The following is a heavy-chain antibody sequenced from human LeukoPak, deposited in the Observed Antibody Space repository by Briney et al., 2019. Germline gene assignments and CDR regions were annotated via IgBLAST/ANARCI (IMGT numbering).Heavy chain of an antibody. CDR2: INAGHGNT. Sequence: ASVKVSCKASGYTFTSYAIQWVRQAPGQRLEWMGWINAGHGNTKYSQKFQGRVTITRDTSASTAYMKLSSLRSEDTAVYYCARGAGFAEPLPEYWGQGTLLTVSS. D-gene: IGHD1-14*01. CDR1: GYTFTSYA. V-gene: IGHV1-3*01. CDR3: ARGAGFAEPLPEY. J-gene: IGHJ4*02.